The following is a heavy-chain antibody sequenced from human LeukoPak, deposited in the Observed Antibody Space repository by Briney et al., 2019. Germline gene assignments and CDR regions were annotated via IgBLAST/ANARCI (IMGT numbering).Heavy chain of an antibody. J-gene: IGHJ4*02. CDR3: TTDTWYSAGH. V-gene: IGHV3-7*03. CDR1: GFTFSTFG. CDR2: IKKDGSEK. D-gene: IGHD2-15*01. Sequence: GGSLRLSCAASGFTFSTFGMRWIRQAPGKGLEWVAIIKKDGSEKYYVDSMKGRFTISRDNAKNSLFLQMNSLRAEDTAIYYCTTDTWYSAGHWGQGTLVTVSS.